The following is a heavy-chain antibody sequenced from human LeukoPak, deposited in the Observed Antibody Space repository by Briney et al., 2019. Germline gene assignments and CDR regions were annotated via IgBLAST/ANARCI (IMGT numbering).Heavy chain of an antibody. CDR3: AKDGGYSSRGHAFDI. CDR1: GFTFDDYA. CDR2: ISWNSGSI. D-gene: IGHD6-13*01. J-gene: IGHJ3*02. Sequence: GRSLRLSCTASGFTFDDYAMHWVRQAPGKGLEWVSGISWNSGSIGYADSVKGRFTISRDNAKNSLYLQMNSLRAEDMALYYCAKDGGYSSRGHAFDIWGQGTMVTVSS. V-gene: IGHV3-9*03.